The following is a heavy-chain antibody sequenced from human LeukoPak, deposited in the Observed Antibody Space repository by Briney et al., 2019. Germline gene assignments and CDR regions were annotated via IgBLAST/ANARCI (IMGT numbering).Heavy chain of an antibody. V-gene: IGHV3-21*01. CDR2: ISSSSSNT. J-gene: IGHJ3*02. CDR1: GFTVSSPY. D-gene: IGHD4-17*01. CDR3: ARAVTTFAFDI. Sequence: GGSLRLSCVASGFTVSSPYMNWVRQAPGKGLEWVSFISSSSSNTYYADSVKGRFTISRDNAKNSLYLQMNSLRAEDTAVYYCARAVTTFAFDIWGQGTMVTVSS.